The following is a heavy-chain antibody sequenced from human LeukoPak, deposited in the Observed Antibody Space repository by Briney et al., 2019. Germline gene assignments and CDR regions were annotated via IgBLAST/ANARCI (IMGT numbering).Heavy chain of an antibody. CDR1: GDSSNNYY. Sequence: SETLSLTCTVSGDSSNNYYWSWIRQPPGKGLEWIAYIYYSGSTNYNPSLKSRVTISVDRSRNQFSLKLSSVTAADTAVYYCARDQEGFDYWGQGTLVTVSS. J-gene: IGHJ4*02. CDR3: ARDQEGFDY. CDR2: IYYSGST. V-gene: IGHV4-59*01.